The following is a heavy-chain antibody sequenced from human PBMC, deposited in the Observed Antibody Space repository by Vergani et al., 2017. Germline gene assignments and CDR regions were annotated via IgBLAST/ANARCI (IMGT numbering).Heavy chain of an antibody. Sequence: QVQLVQSGAEVKKPGASVKVSCKASGYTFTSYGISWVRQAPGQGLEWMGWISAYNGKTNYVQKLQGRITMTTDTTTSTAYMELRSLRSDDTAVYYCAGHPVYYYGPGDYYYVLDVWGQGTTVTVSS. CDR3: AGHPVYYYGPGDYYYVLDV. J-gene: IGHJ6*02. CDR1: GYTFTSYG. CDR2: ISAYNGKT. D-gene: IGHD3-10*01. V-gene: IGHV1-18*01.